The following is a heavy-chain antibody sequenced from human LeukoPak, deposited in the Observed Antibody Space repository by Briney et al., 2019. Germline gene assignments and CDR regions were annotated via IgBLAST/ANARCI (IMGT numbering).Heavy chain of an antibody. V-gene: IGHV1-8*01. CDR2: MNPNSGNT. CDR3: ARVTPGLGYCNSTSCYKWFDP. CDR1: GYTFTTYD. D-gene: IGHD2-2*02. J-gene: IGHJ5*02. Sequence: ASVKVSCKASGYTFTTYDINWVRQATGQGLEWMGWMNPNSGNTEYAQKFQGRVTMTRNTSIRTAYMELSSLRPEDTAVYYCARVTPGLGYCNSTSCYKWFDPWGQGTLVTVSS.